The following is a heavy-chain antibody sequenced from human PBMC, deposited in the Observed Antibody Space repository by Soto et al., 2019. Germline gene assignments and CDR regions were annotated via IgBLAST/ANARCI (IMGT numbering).Heavy chain of an antibody. D-gene: IGHD6-25*01. Sequence: QVQLLQSGAEVKKPGASVKVSCKASGYTFTGHYMHWVRQAPGQGLEWMGWLNPNSGGTRFAQKFQGRVSPTRDSASSTAYMELRRLRSDDTAIYFCARSISGSFDFWGQGTLVTVSS. CDR1: GYTFTGHY. J-gene: IGHJ4*02. CDR2: LNPNSGGT. V-gene: IGHV1-2*02. CDR3: ARSISGSFDF.